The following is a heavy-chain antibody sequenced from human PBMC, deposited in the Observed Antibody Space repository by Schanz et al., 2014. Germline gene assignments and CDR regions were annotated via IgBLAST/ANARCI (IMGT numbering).Heavy chain of an antibody. CDR2: ISGSGGST. V-gene: IGHV3-23*04. CDR1: GFTLTSYA. D-gene: IGHD3-10*01. J-gene: IGHJ4*02. Sequence: EVQVVESGGGLVQPGGSLRLSCEASGFTLTSYALTWVRQAPGKGLEWVAGISGSGGSTDYADSVKGRFIIPRDNSKNTLYLQMNSLRADDTAVYYCAKKGGDYGSGSYQIIDDWGQGTLVTVSS. CDR3: AKKGGDYGSGSYQIIDD.